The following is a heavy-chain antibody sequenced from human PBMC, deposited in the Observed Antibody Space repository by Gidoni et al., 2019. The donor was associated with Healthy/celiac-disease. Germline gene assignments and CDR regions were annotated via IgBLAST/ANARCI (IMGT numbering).Heavy chain of an antibody. CDR3: ARAGTTVVTGAMGFDP. J-gene: IGHJ5*02. Sequence: QLQLQESGSGLVKPSQTLSLTCAVSGGSISSGGYSWSWIRQPPGKGLEWIGYIYHSRSTYYNPSLKSRVTISVDRSKNQFSLKLSSVTAADTAVYYCARAGTTVVTGAMGFDPWGQGTLVTVSS. CDR2: IYHSRST. V-gene: IGHV4-30-2*01. CDR1: GGSISSGGYS. D-gene: IGHD4-17*01.